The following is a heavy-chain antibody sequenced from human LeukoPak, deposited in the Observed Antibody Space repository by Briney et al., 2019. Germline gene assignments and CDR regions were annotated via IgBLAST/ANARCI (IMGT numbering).Heavy chain of an antibody. CDR2: TYYRSKWYN. D-gene: IGHD1-26*01. Sequence: SQTLSLTCVISGDSVSSNSAAWNWIRQSPSRGLEWLGRTYYRSKWYNDYAVSVKSRITINPDTSKNQFSLQLNSVTPEDTAVYYCARDGEAGATHYYYYMDVWGKGTTVTVSS. CDR3: ARDGEAGATHYYYYMDV. J-gene: IGHJ6*03. CDR1: GDSVSSNSAA. V-gene: IGHV6-1*01.